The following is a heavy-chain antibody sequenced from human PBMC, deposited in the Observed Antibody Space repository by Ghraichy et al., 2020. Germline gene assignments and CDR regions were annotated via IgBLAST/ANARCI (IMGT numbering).Heavy chain of an antibody. V-gene: IGHV4-34*01. CDR1: GGSFSGYY. J-gene: IGHJ4*02. CDR3: ARGRGWDY. CDR2: INHSGST. Sequence: SETLSLTCAVYGGSFSGYYWSWIRQPPGKGLEWIGEINHSGSTNYNPSLKSRVTISVDTSKNQFSLKLSSVTAADTAVYYCARGRGWDYWGQGTLVTVSS. D-gene: IGHD3-10*01.